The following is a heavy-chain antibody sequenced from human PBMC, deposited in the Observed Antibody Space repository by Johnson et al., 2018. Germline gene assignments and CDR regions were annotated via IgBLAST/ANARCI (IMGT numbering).Heavy chain of an antibody. CDR2: IIPIFGTA. D-gene: IGHD4-23*01. CDR3: ARDRNDYGGKGGAAAFDI. Sequence: VQLVQSGAEVKKPGSSVPVSCKASGGTFSSYAISWVRQAPGQGLEWMGGIIPIFGTANYAQKFQGRVTITADESTSTAYMELSSLRSEDTAVYYCARDRNDYGGKGGAAAFDIWGQGTMVTVSS. CDR1: GGTFSSYA. J-gene: IGHJ3*02. V-gene: IGHV1-69*12.